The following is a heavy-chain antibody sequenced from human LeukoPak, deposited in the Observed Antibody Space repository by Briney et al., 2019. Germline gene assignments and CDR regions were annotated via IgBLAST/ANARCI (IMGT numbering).Heavy chain of an antibody. CDR1: GGSINSRNYY. Sequence: SQTLSLTCTVSGGSINSRNYYWNWIRQPAGTELEWIGRIWPDGGTGGAPTYKPSLKSRVTISVDTSKNQFSLKLSSVTAADTAVYYCARHGVSRLRTNDAFDIWGQGTMVTVSS. D-gene: IGHD1-7*01. V-gene: IGHV4-61*02. CDR3: ARHGVSRLRTNDAFDI. CDR2: IWPDGGT. J-gene: IGHJ3*02.